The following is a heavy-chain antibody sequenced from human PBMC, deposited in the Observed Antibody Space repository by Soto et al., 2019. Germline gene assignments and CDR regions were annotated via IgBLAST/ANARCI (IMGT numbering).Heavy chain of an antibody. J-gene: IGHJ3*02. D-gene: IGHD6-13*01. CDR3: AKDRGPRGSQQLVGAFDI. Sequence: GGSLRLSCAASGFTFSSYAMSWVRQAPGKGLEWVSAISGSGGSTYYADSVKGRFTISRDNSKNTLYLQMNSLRAEDTAVYYCAKDRGPRGSQQLVGAFDIWGQGTMVTVSS. CDR1: GFTFSSYA. CDR2: ISGSGGST. V-gene: IGHV3-23*01.